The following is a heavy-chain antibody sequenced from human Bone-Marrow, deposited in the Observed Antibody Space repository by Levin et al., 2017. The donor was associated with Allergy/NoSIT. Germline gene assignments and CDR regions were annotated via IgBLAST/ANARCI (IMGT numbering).Heavy chain of an antibody. CDR3: AREGPANWFDP. V-gene: IGHV4-59*01. CDR1: GGSITTYY. CDR2: IYYSGSG. J-gene: IGHJ5*01. Sequence: SETLSLTCTVSGGSITTYYWSWIRQPPGKGLEWIGYIYYSGSGNYNPSLKSRVTMSVDASKNQFSLKLSSVTAADTAVYYCAREGPANWFDPWGQGTLVTVSS.